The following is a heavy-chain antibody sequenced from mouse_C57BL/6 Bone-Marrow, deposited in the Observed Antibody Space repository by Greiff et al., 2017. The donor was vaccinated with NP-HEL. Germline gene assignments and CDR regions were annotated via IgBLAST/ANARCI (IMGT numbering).Heavy chain of an antibody. D-gene: IGHD1-1*01. Sequence: QVQLQQSGPELVKPGASVKISCKASGYSFTSYYIHWVKQRPGQGLEWIGWIYPGSGNTKYNEKFKGKATLTADTSSSTAYMQLSSLTSEDSAVYYCARYGYYGKRGPFDYWGQGTTLTVSS. J-gene: IGHJ2*01. CDR2: IYPGSGNT. CDR3: ARYGYYGKRGPFDY. CDR1: GYSFTSYY. V-gene: IGHV1-66*01.